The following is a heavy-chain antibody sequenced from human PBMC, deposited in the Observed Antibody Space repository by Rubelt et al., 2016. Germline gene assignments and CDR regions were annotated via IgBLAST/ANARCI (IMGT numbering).Heavy chain of an antibody. J-gene: IGHJ5*02. CDR3: ATNRFGELSHWFDP. V-gene: IGHV1-18*01. D-gene: IGHD3-10*01. Sequence: QVQLVQSGAEVKKPGASVKVSCKASGYTFTGYGVSWVRQAPGQGLEWMGWISAYNGNTNVGQKIQGGVTMTTDTSTGTAYMELSSLRSEDTAVYDCATNRFGELSHWFDPWGQGTLVTVSS. CDR1: GYTFTGYG. CDR2: ISAYNGNT.